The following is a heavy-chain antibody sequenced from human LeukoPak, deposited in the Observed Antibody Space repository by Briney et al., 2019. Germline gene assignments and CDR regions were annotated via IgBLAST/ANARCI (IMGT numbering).Heavy chain of an antibody. J-gene: IGHJ3*02. CDR3: ARNSDILTESYGAFDM. CDR2: VYMAGST. CDR1: GFTVTDYY. D-gene: IGHD3-9*01. V-gene: IGHV3-53*01. Sequence: GGSLRLSCARSGFTVTDYYMSWVRQAPGKGMKWVSVVYMAGSTYYAHSVRGRFTVSRDTSKNTVYLQMNSLRVEDTAVYYCARNSDILTESYGAFDMWGQGTMVTVSS.